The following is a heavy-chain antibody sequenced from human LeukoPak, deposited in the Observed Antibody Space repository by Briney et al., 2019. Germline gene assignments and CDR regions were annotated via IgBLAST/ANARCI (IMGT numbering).Heavy chain of an antibody. D-gene: IGHD6-13*01. Sequence: ASVKVSCKASGGTFSSYAINWVRQAPGQGLEWMGGIIPIFGTSNYAQKFQGRVTITADESTSTAYMELGSLRSEDTAVYYCARDRRQQLENWFDPWGQGTLVTVSS. J-gene: IGHJ5*02. CDR2: IIPIFGTS. V-gene: IGHV1-69*13. CDR3: ARDRRQQLENWFDP. CDR1: GGTFSSYA.